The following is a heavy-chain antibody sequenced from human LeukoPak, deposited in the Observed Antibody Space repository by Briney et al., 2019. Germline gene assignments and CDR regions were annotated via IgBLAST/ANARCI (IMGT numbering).Heavy chain of an antibody. CDR1: GGTFSSYA. CDR3: ARVESTYGDSDGI. CDR2: IIPIFGTA. J-gene: IGHJ4*02. V-gene: IGHV1-69*13. Sequence: GASVKVSCKASGGTFSSYAISWVRQAPGQGLEWMGGIIPIFGTANYAQKFQGRVTITADESTSTAYMELSSLGSEDTAVYYCARVESTYGDSDGIWGQGTLVTVSS. D-gene: IGHD4-17*01.